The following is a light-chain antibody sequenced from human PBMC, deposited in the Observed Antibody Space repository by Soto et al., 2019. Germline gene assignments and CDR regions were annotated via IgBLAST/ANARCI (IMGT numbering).Light chain of an antibody. CDR1: QGISRF. V-gene: IGKV3-11*01. CDR2: DAS. CDR3: YQRAHWPLS. Sequence: EIVLTQSPATLSLSPGDRATLSCRASQGISRFLAWYQQKPGQVPRLLIYDASSRAVGVPSRFSGSGSGTDFTLTISGLEPEDFAMYYCYQRAHWPLSFGGGTKIEIK. J-gene: IGKJ4*01.